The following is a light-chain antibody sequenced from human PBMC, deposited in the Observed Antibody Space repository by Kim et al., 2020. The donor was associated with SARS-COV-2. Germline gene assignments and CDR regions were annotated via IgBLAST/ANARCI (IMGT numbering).Light chain of an antibody. CDR3: QQYNFFPYT. V-gene: IGKV1-16*01. CDR2: AAA. CDR1: QGVLNY. J-gene: IGKJ2*01. Sequence: DIQMTQSPSSLSASVGDRVTITCRASQGVLNYVAWFQQKPGKAPKSLIYAAASLRSGVPSRFSVSGSATDFTLTISDLQPEDFATYYCQQYNFFPYTFGQGTKLEI.